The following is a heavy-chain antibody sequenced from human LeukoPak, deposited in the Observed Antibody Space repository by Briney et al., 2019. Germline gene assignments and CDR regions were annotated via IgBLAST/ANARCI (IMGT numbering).Heavy chain of an antibody. CDR3: ARGRIVGATYFDY. CDR2: ISAYNGNT. J-gene: IGHJ4*02. V-gene: IGHV1-18*01. CDR1: GYTXTSYG. Sequence: ASVTVSCTASGYTXTSYGIXXVXXAPXXXXXXMGWISAYNGNTNYAQKLQGRVTMTTDTSTSTAYMELRSLRSDDTAVYYCARGRIVGATYFDYWGQGTLVTVSS. D-gene: IGHD1-26*01.